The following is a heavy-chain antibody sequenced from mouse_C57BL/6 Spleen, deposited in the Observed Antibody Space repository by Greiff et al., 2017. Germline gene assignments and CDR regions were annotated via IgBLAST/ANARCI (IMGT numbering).Heavy chain of an antibody. V-gene: IGHV1-82*01. CDR1: GYAFSSSW. D-gene: IGHD1-1*01. CDR3: ARSLTTVVARLYFDY. J-gene: IGHJ2*01. CDR2: IYPGDGDT. Sequence: VKLVESGPELVKPGASVKISCKASGYAFSSSWMNWVKQRPGKGLEWIGRIYPGDGDTNYNGKFKGKATLTADKSSSTAYMQLSSLTSEDSAVYFCARSLTTVVARLYFDYWGQGTTLTVSS.